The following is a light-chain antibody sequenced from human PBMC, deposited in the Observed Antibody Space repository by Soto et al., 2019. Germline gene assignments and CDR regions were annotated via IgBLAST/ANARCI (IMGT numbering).Light chain of an antibody. CDR1: QGISSY. J-gene: IGKJ2*01. Sequence: AIRMTQSPSSFSASTGDIVSITFRASQGISSYLALYQQKPGKAPKLLIYAASTFQSGVPSSFSGSGSVTDITLTISSLQSEDVAVYYCQQYDNWPPYTFGQGTKVDIK. CDR3: QQYDNWPPYT. V-gene: IGKV1-8*01. CDR2: AAS.